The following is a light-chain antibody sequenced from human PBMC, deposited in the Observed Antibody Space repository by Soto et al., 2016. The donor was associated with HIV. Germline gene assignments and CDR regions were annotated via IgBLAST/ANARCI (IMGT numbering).Light chain of an antibody. CDR2: GAS. CDR3: QQTYSTPLT. J-gene: IGKJ4*01. V-gene: IGKV1-39*01. CDR1: QSISNS. Sequence: DIQMTQSPSSLSASVGDRVTITCRASQSISNSLNWYQQRPGKVPNLLIYGASSLQSGVPSRFSGSGSGTDFTLTISSLQPEDFATYYCQQTYSTPLTFGGRDQGGDQT.